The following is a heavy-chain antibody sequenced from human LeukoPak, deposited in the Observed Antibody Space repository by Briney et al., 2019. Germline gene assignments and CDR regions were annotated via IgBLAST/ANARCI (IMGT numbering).Heavy chain of an antibody. CDR3: ARDFLTGYYTYNWFDP. CDR1: GYTFTGYY. Sequence: ASVKVSCKASGYTFTGYYMHWVRQAPGQGLEWMGWINPNRGGTNYAQKFQGRVTMTRDTSISTAYMELSRLRSDDTAVYYCARDFLTGYYTYNWFDPWGQGTLVTVSS. J-gene: IGHJ5*02. V-gene: IGHV1-2*02. CDR2: INPNRGGT. D-gene: IGHD3-9*01.